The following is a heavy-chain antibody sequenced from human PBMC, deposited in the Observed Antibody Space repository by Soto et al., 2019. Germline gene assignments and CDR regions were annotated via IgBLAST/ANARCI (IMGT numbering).Heavy chain of an antibody. CDR1: GFDFSGSE. Sequence: EVKLVESGGGLVQPGGSLRLSCTASGFDFSGSEMNWFRQAPGKGLEWVAYITGSGGAMFHADSLKGRFSISRDNAKNSLFLEMNNSTADDAGVYYCAKVAPFILGSPFWGQGTLVTVSS. J-gene: IGHJ4*02. V-gene: IGHV3-48*03. CDR3: AKVAPFILGSPF. D-gene: IGHD2-21*01. CDR2: ITGSGGAM.